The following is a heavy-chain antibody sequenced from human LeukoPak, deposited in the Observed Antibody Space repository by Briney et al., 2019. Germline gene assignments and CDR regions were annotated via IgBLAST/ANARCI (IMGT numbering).Heavy chain of an antibody. V-gene: IGHV1-46*01. CDR2: INPSGGST. D-gene: IGHD3-16*02. CDR3: ATEDYVWGSYRRSYFDY. Sequence: ASVKVSCKASGYTFTSYYMHWVRQAPGQGLEWMGIINPSGGSTSYAQKFQGRVTMTEDTSTDTAYMELSSLRSEDTAVYYCATEDYVWGSYRRSYFDYWGQGTLVTVSS. J-gene: IGHJ4*02. CDR1: GYTFTSYY.